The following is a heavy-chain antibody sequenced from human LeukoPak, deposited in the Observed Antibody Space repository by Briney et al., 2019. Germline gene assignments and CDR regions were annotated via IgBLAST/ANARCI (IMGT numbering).Heavy chain of an antibody. CDR3: AREYIVVVPAAIRWFDP. CDR2: INPSGGST. V-gene: IGHV1-46*01. J-gene: IGHJ5*02. D-gene: IGHD2-2*01. CDR1: GYTFTSYY. Sequence: ASVKVSCKASGYTFTSYYMHWVRQAPGQGLEWMGIINPSGGSTSYAQKFQSRVTMARDTSTSTVYMELSSLRSEDTAVYYCAREYIVVVPAAIRWFDPWGQGTLVTVSS.